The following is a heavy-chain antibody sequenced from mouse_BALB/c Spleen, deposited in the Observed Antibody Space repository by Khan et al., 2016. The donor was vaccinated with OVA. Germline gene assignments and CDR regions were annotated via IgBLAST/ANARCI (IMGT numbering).Heavy chain of an antibody. V-gene: IGHV1-7*01. J-gene: IGHJ2*01. Sequence: QVQLQQSGAELAKPGTSVKMSCKASGYTFTNYWMHWVKQRPGQGLEWIGYIYPTSGYTDYNEKFKDRATLAADKSSSTAYMQLSSLTSEDSAVYYCTRDRIDYWGQGTTLPVSS. CDR2: IYPTSGYT. CDR3: TRDRIDY. CDR1: GYTFTNYW.